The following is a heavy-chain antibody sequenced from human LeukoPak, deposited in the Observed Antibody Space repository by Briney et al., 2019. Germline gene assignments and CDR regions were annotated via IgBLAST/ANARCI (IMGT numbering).Heavy chain of an antibody. CDR3: AKRGVVVRVILVGFNKEAYYFES. J-gene: IGHJ4*02. CDR1: GITLNNYG. CDR2: ISDRGGST. V-gene: IGHV3-23*01. D-gene: IGHD3-10*01. Sequence: GGSLRLSCAVSGITLNNYGMTWVRQAPGKGLEWVAGISDRGGSTKYADSVKGRFTISRDNPKNTLYLQMNSLRAEDTAVYFCAKRGVVVRVILVGFNKEAYYFESWGQGALVTVSS.